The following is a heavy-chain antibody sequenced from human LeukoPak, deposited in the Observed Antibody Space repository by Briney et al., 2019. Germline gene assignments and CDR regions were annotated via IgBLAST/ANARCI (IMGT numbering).Heavy chain of an antibody. J-gene: IGHJ5*02. CDR3: ARSHYYDSYGSHNNWFDP. CDR1: GGSISSGGYY. CDR2: INHSGSI. Sequence: PSETLSLTCTVSGGSISSGGYYWSWIRQPPGKGLEWIGEINHSGSINYNSSLKSRVTMSVDTSKNQFSLKLTSVTAADTAVYYCARSHYYDSYGSHNNWFDPWGQGTLVTVSS. D-gene: IGHD3-22*01. V-gene: IGHV4-39*07.